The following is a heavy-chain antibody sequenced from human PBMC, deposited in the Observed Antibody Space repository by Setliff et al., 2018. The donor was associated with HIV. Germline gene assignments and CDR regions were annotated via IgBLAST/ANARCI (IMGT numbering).Heavy chain of an antibody. V-gene: IGHV4-31*03. D-gene: IGHD3-10*01. J-gene: IGHJ4*02. CDR2: IYSSGRT. CDR1: GGSITSSGYN. CDR3: ARLSLSLVRGIINSGDRFFDY. Sequence: SETLSLTCIVSGGSITSSGYNWNWIRQHPGKGLEWIGYIYSSGRTSYNPSLQSRVSISVDTSKNQFSLKLSSVTAADTAVYYCARLSLSLVRGIINSGDRFFDYWGQGSLVTVSS.